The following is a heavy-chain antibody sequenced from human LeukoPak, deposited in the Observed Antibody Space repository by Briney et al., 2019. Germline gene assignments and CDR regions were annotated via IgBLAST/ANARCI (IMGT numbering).Heavy chain of an antibody. Sequence: SETLSLTCTVSGGSISSYYWNWIRQSPTKGLEWIGYISYSGSTNYNPSLKSRVTISLDTSKNQFSLKVRSVTAADTAVYYCARGFDTKSTYFDYWGQGTLVTVSS. CDR3: ARGFDTKSTYFDY. CDR2: ISYSGST. V-gene: IGHV4-59*01. J-gene: IGHJ4*02. D-gene: IGHD2-2*01. CDR1: GGSISSYY.